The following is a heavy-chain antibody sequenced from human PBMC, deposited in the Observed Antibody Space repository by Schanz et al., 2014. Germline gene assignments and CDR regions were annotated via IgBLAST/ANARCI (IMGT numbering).Heavy chain of an antibody. Sequence: VQLVESGGALVQPGGSLRLSCSASGFTFSDHWMSWVRQAPGRSRECVAVISYHGSERHYADSQKGRFTIARDNFKKTPYLPMTSLRPEEMAVYFCAKIYDSSGYSGFDYWGQGTLVTVSS. CDR3: AKIYDSSGYSGFDY. V-gene: IGHV3-30*18. CDR2: ISYHGSER. CDR1: GFTFSDHW. D-gene: IGHD3-22*01. J-gene: IGHJ4*02.